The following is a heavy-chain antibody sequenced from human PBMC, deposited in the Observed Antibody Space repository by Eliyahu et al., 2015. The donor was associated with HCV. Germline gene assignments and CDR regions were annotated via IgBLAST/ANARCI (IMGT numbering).Heavy chain of an antibody. CDR1: GFTFSSYA. CDR3: ARSEYSSSRPPYYYYGMDV. D-gene: IGHD6-6*01. J-gene: IGHJ6*02. CDR2: ISSNGGST. V-gene: IGHV3-64*01. Sequence: EVQLVESGGGLVQPGGSLRLSCAASGFTFSSYAMHWVRQAPGKGLEYVSAISSNGGSTYYANSVKGRFTISRDNSKNTLYLQMGSLRAEDMAVYYCARSEYSSSRPPYYYYGMDVWGQGTTVTVSS.